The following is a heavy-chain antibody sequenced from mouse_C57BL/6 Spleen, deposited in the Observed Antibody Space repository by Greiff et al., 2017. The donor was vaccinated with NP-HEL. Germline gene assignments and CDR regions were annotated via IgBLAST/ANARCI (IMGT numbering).Heavy chain of an antibody. CDR2: ISSGGDYI. D-gene: IGHD2-4*01. CDR3: TRDGRDYDEAWFAY. Sequence: EVQLVESGEGLVKPGGSLKLSCAASGFTFSSYAMSWVRQTPEKRLEWVAYISSGGDYIYYADTVKGRFTISRDNARNTLYLQMSSLKSEDTAMYYCTRDGRDYDEAWFAYWGQGTLVTVSA. V-gene: IGHV5-9-1*02. J-gene: IGHJ3*01. CDR1: GFTFSSYA.